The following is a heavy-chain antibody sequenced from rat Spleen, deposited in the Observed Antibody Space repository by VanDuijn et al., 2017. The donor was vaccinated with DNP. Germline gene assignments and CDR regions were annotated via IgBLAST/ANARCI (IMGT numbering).Heavy chain of an antibody. D-gene: IGHD1-6*01. CDR3: ARHSTVYTTDPDFDY. CDR1: GFTFSNYD. CDR2: ISPSGGST. V-gene: IGHV5-25*01. J-gene: IGHJ2*01. Sequence: EVQLVESGGGLVQPGRSMKLSCAASGFTFSNYDMAWVRPAPTKGLEWVASISPSGGSTYYRESVKGRFTVSRDNAKSSLYLQMDSLRSEDTATYYCARHSTVYTTDPDFDYWGQGVMVTVSS.